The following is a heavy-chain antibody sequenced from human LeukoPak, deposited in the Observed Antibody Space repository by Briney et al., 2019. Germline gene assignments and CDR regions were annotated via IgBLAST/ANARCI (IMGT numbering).Heavy chain of an antibody. CDR1: GGSISRYY. Sequence: SETLSLTCSVSGGSISRYYYSWIRQPPGKGLEWIGYIYYSGSTNYNPSLKSRVTISLDTSKNQFSLKLSSVTAADTAVYYCARHDWGDGFDIWGQGTMVTVS. J-gene: IGHJ3*02. CDR2: IYYSGST. CDR3: ARHDWGDGFDI. D-gene: IGHD3-9*01. V-gene: IGHV4-59*08.